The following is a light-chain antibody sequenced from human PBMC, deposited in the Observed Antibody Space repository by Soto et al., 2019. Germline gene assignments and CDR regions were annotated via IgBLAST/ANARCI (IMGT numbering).Light chain of an antibody. Sequence: EIVMTQSPATLSVSPGERATLSCRASQSVSGNLAWYQQKPGQAPRLLIYGASTRATGIPARFSGSGSGTEFTLTISSLQSEDFAVYYCQQYNNWPRITFGQGTRLENK. CDR3: QQYNNWPRIT. V-gene: IGKV3D-15*01. CDR1: QSVSGN. CDR2: GAS. J-gene: IGKJ5*01.